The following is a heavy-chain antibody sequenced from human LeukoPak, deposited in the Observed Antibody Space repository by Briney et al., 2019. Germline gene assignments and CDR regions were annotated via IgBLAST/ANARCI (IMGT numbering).Heavy chain of an antibody. J-gene: IGHJ5*02. D-gene: IGHD2-2*01. V-gene: IGHV3-66*02. Sequence: PGGSLRLSCAASGFTVSTTYMSWVRQAPGKGLEWVSIIYTGGSTYYAHSVKGRFTISRDNSKNTLYLQMNSLRAEDTAVYYCATGGKELLFKRRKGGFDPWGQGTLVTVSS. CDR2: IYTGGST. CDR1: GFTVSTTY. CDR3: ATGGKELLFKRRKGGFDP.